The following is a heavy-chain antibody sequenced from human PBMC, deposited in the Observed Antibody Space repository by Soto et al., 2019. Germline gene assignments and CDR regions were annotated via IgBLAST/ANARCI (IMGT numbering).Heavy chain of an antibody. D-gene: IGHD2-2*01. CDR3: ARLPLGWCSGTSCYPNYYYYGMDV. CDR2: IPYDGSNK. CDR1: GFTFSSYA. Sequence: GGSLRLSCAASGFTFSSYAMHWVRQAPGKGLEWVAVIPYDGSNKYYADSVTGRFTISRDNSKNTLYLQMNSLRSEDTAVYYCARLPLGWCSGTSCYPNYYYYGMDVWGQGTTVTVSS. J-gene: IGHJ6*02. V-gene: IGHV3-30-3*01.